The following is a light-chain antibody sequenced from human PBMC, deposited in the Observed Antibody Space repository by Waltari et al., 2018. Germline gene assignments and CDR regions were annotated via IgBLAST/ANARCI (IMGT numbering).Light chain of an antibody. V-gene: IGKV1-5*03. CDR3: LQSSSSPRT. CDR2: RAS. CDR1: QSISIL. J-gene: IGKJ1*01. Sequence: DIQMTQSPSSLSASVGDTVTITCRASQSISILLAWYQQKPGKAPKVLLYRASTLQSGVPSRFCGSGSGTDFTLTISSLQPEDFATYYCLQSSSSPRTFGQGTKVEIK.